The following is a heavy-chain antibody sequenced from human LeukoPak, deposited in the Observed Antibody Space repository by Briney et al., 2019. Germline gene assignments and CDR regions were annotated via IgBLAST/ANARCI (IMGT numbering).Heavy chain of an antibody. Sequence: GSLRLSCAASGFTFSNYAMSWVRQAPGKGLEWDSAISSDGGSTYYADSVKGRFTISRDNSKNTLYLQMNSLRAEDTAVYYCAKADYYYYMDVWGKGTTVTVSS. V-gene: IGHV3-23*01. CDR1: GFTFSNYA. CDR2: ISSDGGST. J-gene: IGHJ6*03. CDR3: AKADYYYYMDV.